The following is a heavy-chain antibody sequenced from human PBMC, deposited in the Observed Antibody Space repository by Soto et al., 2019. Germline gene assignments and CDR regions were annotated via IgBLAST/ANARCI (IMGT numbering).Heavy chain of an antibody. CDR1: GFTFSSYS. V-gene: IGHV3-21*01. D-gene: IGHD2-15*01. Sequence: EVQLVESGGGLVKPGGSLRLSCAASGFTFSSYSMNWVRQAPGKGLEWVSSISSSSSYIYYADSVKGRFTISRDNAKNSLYLQMNSLRAEDTAVYYCARDGGRYCSGGSCYSDYWGQGTLVTVSS. CDR2: ISSSSSYI. CDR3: ARDGGRYCSGGSCYSDY. J-gene: IGHJ4*02.